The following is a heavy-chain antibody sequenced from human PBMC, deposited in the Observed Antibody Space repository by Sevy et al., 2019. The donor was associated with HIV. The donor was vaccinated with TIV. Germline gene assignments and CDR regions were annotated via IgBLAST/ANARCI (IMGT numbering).Heavy chain of an antibody. J-gene: IGHJ6*02. CDR3: ARHGFGDSSGWYLLRNYYYYYGMDV. V-gene: IGHV5-51*01. Sequence: GESLKISCKGSGYSFTSYWIGWVRQMPGKGLEWMGIIYPGDSDTRYSPSFQGQVTISADKSISTAYLQWSSLKASDTAMYYCARHGFGDSSGWYLLRNYYYYYGMDVWGQGTTVTVSS. CDR2: IYPGDSDT. D-gene: IGHD6-19*01. CDR1: GYSFTSYW.